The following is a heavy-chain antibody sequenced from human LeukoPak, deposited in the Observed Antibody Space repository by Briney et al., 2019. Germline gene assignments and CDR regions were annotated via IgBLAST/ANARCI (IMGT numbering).Heavy chain of an antibody. CDR1: GGSISSYY. V-gene: IGHV4-59*01. CDR3: ASGITMTGDAFDI. D-gene: IGHD3-22*01. Sequence: PSETLSLTCTVSGGSISSYYWSWIRQPPGKGLEWIGYIYYSGSTNYNPSLKSRVTISVDTSRNQFSLKLSSVTAADTAVYYCASGITMTGDAFDIWGQGTMVTVSS. J-gene: IGHJ3*02. CDR2: IYYSGST.